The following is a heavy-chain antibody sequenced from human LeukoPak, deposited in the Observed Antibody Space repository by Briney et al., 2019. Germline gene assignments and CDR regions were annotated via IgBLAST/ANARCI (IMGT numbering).Heavy chain of an antibody. CDR1: AFTFDDYG. CDR2: INWNGGST. CDR3: ARASVIAAAGTFDY. D-gene: IGHD6-13*01. J-gene: IGHJ4*02. V-gene: IGHV3-20*04. Sequence: GGSLRLSCAASAFTFDDYGMSRVRQAPGKGLERVSGINWNGGSTGYADSVKGRFTISRDNAKNSLYLQMNSLRAEDTALYYCARASVIAAAGTFDYWGRGTLVTVSS.